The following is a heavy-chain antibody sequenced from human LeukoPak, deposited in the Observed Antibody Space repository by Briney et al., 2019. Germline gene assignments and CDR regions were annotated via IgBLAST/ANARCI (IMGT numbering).Heavy chain of an antibody. CDR2: VSAYNGNT. CDR3: ARNLGYGMDV. J-gene: IGHJ6*02. CDR1: GYTFTGYG. V-gene: IGHV1-18*01. Sequence: ASVKVPCKASGYTFTGYGISWVRQTPGQGLEWMGWVSAYNGNTNYAQKLQGRVTMTTDTSTSTAYMELRSLRSDDTAVYYCARNLGYGMDVWGQGTTVTVSS.